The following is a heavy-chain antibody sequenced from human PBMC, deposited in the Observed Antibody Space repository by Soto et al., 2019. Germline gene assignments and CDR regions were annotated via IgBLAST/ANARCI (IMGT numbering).Heavy chain of an antibody. CDR1: GFTFNHYA. D-gene: IGHD2-15*01. J-gene: IGHJ4*02. CDR3: AKDYTVAADPTSVILFDY. CDR2: IIANGGT. Sequence: GGSLRRSCAASGFTFNHYAMSWVRQAPGKGREWVSIIIANGGTFYADSVKGRFTISRDNSKNTVYLQMSSLRVEDTAIYYCAKDYTVAADPTSVILFDYWGQGALVSVSS. V-gene: IGHV3-23*01.